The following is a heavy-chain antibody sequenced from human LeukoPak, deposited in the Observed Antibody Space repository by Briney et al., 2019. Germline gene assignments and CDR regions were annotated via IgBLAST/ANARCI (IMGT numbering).Heavy chain of an antibody. V-gene: IGHV4-59*01. CDR3: AREPRDGYNLFDY. Sequence: SETLSLTCTVSGGSISCYYWSWIRQPPGKGLEWIGYIYYSGSTNYNPSLKSRVTISVDTSKNQFSLKLSSVTAADTAVYYCAREPRDGYNLFDYWGQGTLVTVSS. CDR1: GGSISCYY. CDR2: IYYSGST. D-gene: IGHD5-24*01. J-gene: IGHJ4*02.